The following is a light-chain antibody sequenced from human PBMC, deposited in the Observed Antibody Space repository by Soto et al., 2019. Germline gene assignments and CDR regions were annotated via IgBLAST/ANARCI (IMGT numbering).Light chain of an antibody. CDR3: LQDHNLLA. Sequence: ILTTQSPATVSVSPGESATLSCRASQNIYYNVAWYHHRPGQAPSLLIYRASTKAPCVPARFSGSVSGTVFTLPISSLQPEDFIVCSFLQDHNLLAFGQGSKVEI. CDR2: RAS. J-gene: IGKJ1*01. V-gene: IGKV3-15*01. CDR1: QNIYYN.